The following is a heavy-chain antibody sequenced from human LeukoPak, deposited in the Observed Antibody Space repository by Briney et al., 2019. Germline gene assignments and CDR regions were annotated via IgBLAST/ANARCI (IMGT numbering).Heavy chain of an antibody. CDR1: SGSFSGYY. Sequence: SETLSLTCAVYSGSFSGYYWSWIRQPPGKGLEWIGEINHSGSTNYNPSLKSRVTISVDTSKNQFSLKLSSVTAADTAVYYCARGKRGYSYGAAGYFDYWGQGTLVTVSS. D-gene: IGHD5-18*01. V-gene: IGHV4-34*01. CDR2: INHSGST. CDR3: ARGKRGYSYGAAGYFDY. J-gene: IGHJ4*02.